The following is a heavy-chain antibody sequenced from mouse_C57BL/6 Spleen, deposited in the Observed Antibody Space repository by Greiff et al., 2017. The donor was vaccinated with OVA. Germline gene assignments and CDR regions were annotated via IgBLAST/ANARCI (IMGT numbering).Heavy chain of an antibody. D-gene: IGHD2-4*01. V-gene: IGHV1-64*01. CDR2: IHPNSGST. CDR3: ARCDYDGWFAY. CDR1: GYTFTSYW. Sequence: VQLQQPGAELVKPGASVKLSCKASGYTFTSYWMHWVKQRPGQGLEWIGMIHPNSGSTNYNEKFKSKATLTVDKSSSTAYMQLSSLTSEDSAVYYCARCDYDGWFAYWGQGTLVTVSA. J-gene: IGHJ3*01.